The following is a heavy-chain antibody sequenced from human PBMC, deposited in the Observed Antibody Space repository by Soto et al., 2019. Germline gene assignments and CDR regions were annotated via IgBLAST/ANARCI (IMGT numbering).Heavy chain of an antibody. CDR2: ISYDGSNK. D-gene: IGHD2-2*02. CDR1: GFTFRSYA. Sequence: PGGSLRLSCGASGFTFRSYAIHWVRQAPGKGLEWVAVISYDGSNKYYADSVKGRFTISRDNSKNTLYLQMNSLRAEDTAVYYCAREYCSSTSCYMRGWFDPWGQGTLVTVSS. V-gene: IGHV3-30-3*01. J-gene: IGHJ5*02. CDR3: AREYCSSTSCYMRGWFDP.